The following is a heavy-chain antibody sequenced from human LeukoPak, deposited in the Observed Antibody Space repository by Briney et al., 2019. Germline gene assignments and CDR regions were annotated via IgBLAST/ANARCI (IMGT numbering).Heavy chain of an antibody. J-gene: IGHJ3*02. D-gene: IGHD3-22*01. CDR3: ARATMIVVPIHRGPRAFDI. CDR2: IYSGGST. V-gene: IGHV3-53*01. CDR1: GFTVSSNY. Sequence: PGGSLRLSCAASGFTVSSNYMSWVRQAPGKGLEWVSVIYSGGSTYYADSVKGRFTISRDNSKNSLYLQMNSLRAEDTAVYYCARATMIVVPIHRGPRAFDIWGQGTMVTVSS.